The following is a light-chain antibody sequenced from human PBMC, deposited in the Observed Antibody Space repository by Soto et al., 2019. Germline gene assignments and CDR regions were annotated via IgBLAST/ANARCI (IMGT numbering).Light chain of an antibody. CDR1: QTVSNN. Sequence: EIVMTQSPATLSVSPGERATLSCRASQTVSNNLAWYQQKPGQAPRLLIYGASPRATGIPARFSGSVSGTEFTLTISSLQSEDFAVYYCQQYNTWPPPSESVGPGTKVDIK. CDR2: GAS. J-gene: IGKJ3*01. CDR3: QQYNTWPPPSES. V-gene: IGKV3D-15*01.